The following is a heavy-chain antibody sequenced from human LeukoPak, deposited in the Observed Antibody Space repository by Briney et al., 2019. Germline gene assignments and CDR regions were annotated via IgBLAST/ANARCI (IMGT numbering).Heavy chain of an antibody. Sequence: SETLSLTCAVYGGSFSGYYWSWIRQPPGKGLEWIGEINHSGSTNYNPSLKSRVTISVDTSKNQFSLKLSSVTAADTAVYYCARDITTFGVVQSPRGNIDVWGKGTTVTVSS. CDR3: ARDITTFGVVQSPRGNIDV. CDR2: INHSGST. D-gene: IGHD3-3*01. CDR1: GGSFSGYY. V-gene: IGHV4-34*01. J-gene: IGHJ6*03.